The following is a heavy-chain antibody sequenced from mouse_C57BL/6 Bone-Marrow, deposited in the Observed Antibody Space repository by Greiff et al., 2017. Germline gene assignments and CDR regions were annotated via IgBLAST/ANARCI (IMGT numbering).Heavy chain of an antibody. CDR1: GYTFTSYW. Sequence: QVQLQQPGAELVKPGASVKLSCKASGYTFTSYWMHWVKQRPGQGLEWIGMIHPNSGSTNYNEKFKSKATLTVDKSSSTAYMQLSSLTSEDSAVYYCASPFYYGSSPFYAMDYWGQGTSVTVAS. J-gene: IGHJ4*01. CDR2: IHPNSGST. CDR3: ASPFYYGSSPFYAMDY. D-gene: IGHD1-1*01. V-gene: IGHV1-64*01.